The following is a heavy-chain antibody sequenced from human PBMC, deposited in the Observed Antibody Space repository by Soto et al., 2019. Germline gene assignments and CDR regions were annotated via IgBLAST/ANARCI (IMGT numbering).Heavy chain of an antibody. J-gene: IGHJ3*01. V-gene: IGHV3-30*18. Sequence: PGGSLRLSCGASGFTFSSDGMHWVRQAPGKGLEWVAVISYDGSYQYYVDSVKGRFTISRDNSKNTVYLQMNSLRPEDTAVYYCAKDQISKTIRGDAFNFWGQGTMVTVSS. CDR2: ISYDGSYQ. CDR3: AKDQISKTIRGDAFNF. CDR1: GFTFSSDG. D-gene: IGHD1-7*01.